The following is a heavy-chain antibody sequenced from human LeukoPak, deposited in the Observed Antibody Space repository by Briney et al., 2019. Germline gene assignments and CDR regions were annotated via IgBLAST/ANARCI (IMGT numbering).Heavy chain of an antibody. J-gene: IGHJ5*02. Sequence: SETLSLTCTVSGGSIGSYYWSWIRQPPGKGLEWIGNIHYSGNTSYNPSLRSRLTMSLDTSKNQFSLELRSVTAADTAVYYCARGAHYDVLTGYTKGSWFDPWGQGTLVTVSS. D-gene: IGHD3-9*01. CDR1: GGSIGSYY. V-gene: IGHV4-59*01. CDR3: ARGAHYDVLTGYTKGSWFDP. CDR2: IHYSGNT.